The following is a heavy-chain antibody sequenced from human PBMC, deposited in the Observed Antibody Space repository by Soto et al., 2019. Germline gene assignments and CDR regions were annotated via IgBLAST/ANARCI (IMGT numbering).Heavy chain of an antibody. J-gene: IGHJ6*02. Sequence: QVQLQESGPGLVKPSETLSLTCTVSGAPITTTKWWSWVRLPPGKGLEWIGELSRGDERSSNPSLESRFTTSLVKSNHFSLKLTSVTAADTAIYYYATQTISYTWGVWGRGTSVTVS. CDR2: LSRGDER. CDR3: ATQTISYTWGV. V-gene: IGHV4-4*02. CDR1: GAPITTTKW. D-gene: IGHD3-16*01.